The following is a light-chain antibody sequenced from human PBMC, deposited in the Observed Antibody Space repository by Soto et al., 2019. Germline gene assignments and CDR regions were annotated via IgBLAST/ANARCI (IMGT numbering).Light chain of an antibody. CDR1: QSVSSAY. CDR3: QQYVGSTVN. Sequence: EIVLTQSPGTLSLSPGERATLSCRASQSVSSAYLAWYQQRPGQAPRLLIYAASSRATGIPDRFSGSGSGTDFSLTISRLDPEDFAVYYCQQYVGSTVNFGQGTKLETK. V-gene: IGKV3-20*01. J-gene: IGKJ2*01. CDR2: AAS.